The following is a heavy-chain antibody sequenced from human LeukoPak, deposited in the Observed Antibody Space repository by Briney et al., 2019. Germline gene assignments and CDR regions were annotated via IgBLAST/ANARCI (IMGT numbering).Heavy chain of an antibody. D-gene: IGHD6-19*01. J-gene: IGHJ5*02. Sequence: SETLSLTCTVSGGSISSYYWSWIRQPAGKGLEWIGRIYASGSTYYNPSLKSRDTMSVDTSKNQFSLKLNSVTAADTAVYYCARSSGWYWFDPWGQGTLVTVSS. CDR2: IYASGST. V-gene: IGHV4-4*07. CDR3: ARSSGWYWFDP. CDR1: GGSISSYY.